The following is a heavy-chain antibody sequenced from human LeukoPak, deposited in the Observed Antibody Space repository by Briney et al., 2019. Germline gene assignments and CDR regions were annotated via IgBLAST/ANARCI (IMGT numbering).Heavy chain of an antibody. CDR2: IYNSGST. Sequence: SETLSLTCTVSGGSISNYYWSWIRQPPGKGLEWIGYIYNSGSTNYNPSLESRVTMSIDTSKNQFSLRLSSVADAATAVYHCARGRLWVAFILWGKGKMCTASS. D-gene: IGHD2/OR15-2a*01. V-gene: IGHV4-59*01. CDR1: GGSISNYY. CDR3: ARGRLWVAFIL. J-gene: IGHJ3*01.